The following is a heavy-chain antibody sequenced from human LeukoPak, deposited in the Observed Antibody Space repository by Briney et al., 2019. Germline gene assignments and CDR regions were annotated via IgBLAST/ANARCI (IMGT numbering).Heavy chain of an antibody. D-gene: IGHD6-13*01. CDR1: GFTVSNNY. V-gene: IGHV3-11*01. CDR2: ISSSGSTI. CDR3: ARDWAAAGIDY. Sequence: GGSLRLSCAASGFTVSNNYMAWVRQPPGKGLEWVSYISSSGSTIYYADSVKGRFTISRDNAKNSLYLQMNSLRAEDTAVYYCARDWAAAGIDYWGQGTLVTVSS. J-gene: IGHJ4*02.